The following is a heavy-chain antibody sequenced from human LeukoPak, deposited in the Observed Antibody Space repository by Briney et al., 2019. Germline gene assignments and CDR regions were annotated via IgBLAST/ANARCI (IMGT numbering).Heavy chain of an antibody. Sequence: ASVKVSCKVSGYTLTESSMHWVRQAPGKGLEWMGGFDPEDGETSYAQKFQGRVTMTEDTSTDTAYMELSSLRSEDTAVYYCATSGELSGDYWGQGTLVTVSS. V-gene: IGHV1-24*01. CDR1: GYTLTESS. CDR3: ATSGELSGDY. CDR2: FDPEDGET. D-gene: IGHD1-26*01. J-gene: IGHJ4*02.